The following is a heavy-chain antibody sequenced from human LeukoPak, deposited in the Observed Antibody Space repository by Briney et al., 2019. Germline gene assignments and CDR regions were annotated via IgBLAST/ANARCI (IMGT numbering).Heavy chain of an antibody. CDR3: AREDRVGATTGSDH. CDR2: VYHNGAT. D-gene: IGHD1-26*01. V-gene: IGHV4-39*01. Sequence: PSETLSLTCTVCGGSISSSSYYWGWIRQPPGKGLQWIGTVYHNGATQYNPSLKSRVTISVDTNKNQFSLKLTSVTAADTAVYYCAREDRVGATTGSDHWGQGTLVTVSS. J-gene: IGHJ4*02. CDR1: GGSISSSSYY.